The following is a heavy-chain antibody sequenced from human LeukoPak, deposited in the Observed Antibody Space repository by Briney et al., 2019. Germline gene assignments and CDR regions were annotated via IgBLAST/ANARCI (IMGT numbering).Heavy chain of an antibody. V-gene: IGHV3-9*01. D-gene: IGHD3-22*01. CDR1: GFTFDDYA. CDR2: ISWNSGSI. CDR3: AKDIGDSSGPFDY. Sequence: GRSLRLSCAASGFTFDDYAMHWVRQAPGKGLEWVSGISWNSGSIGYADSVKGRFTISRDNAKNSLYLQMNSLRAEDTALYYCAKDIGDSSGPFDYWGQGTLVTVSS. J-gene: IGHJ4*02.